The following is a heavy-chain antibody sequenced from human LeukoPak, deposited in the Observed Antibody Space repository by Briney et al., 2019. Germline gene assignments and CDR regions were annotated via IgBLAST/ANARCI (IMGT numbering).Heavy chain of an antibody. CDR3: ARGDYGMDV. CDR2: MNPNSGNT. V-gene: IGHV1-8*01. CDR1: GYTFTSYD. J-gene: IGHJ6*02. Sequence: ASVKVACKASGYTFTSYDTNWVRQATGQGLEWMGWMNPNSGNTGYAQKFQGRVTMTRNNSISTAYMEMSSLRSEDTAVYYCARGDYGMDVWGQGTTVTVSS.